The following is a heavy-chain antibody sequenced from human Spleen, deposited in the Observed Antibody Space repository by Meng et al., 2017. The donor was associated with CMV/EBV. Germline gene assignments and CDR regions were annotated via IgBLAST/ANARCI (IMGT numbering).Heavy chain of an antibody. J-gene: IGHJ5*02. CDR1: FTFSKCG. Sequence: FTFSKCGMHWVRQAPGKGLEWVAVISYDGSNKYYADSVKGRFTISRDNSKNTLYLQMNSLRAEDTAVYYCAREALDYYDSSGLDWFDPWGQGTLVTVSS. V-gene: IGHV3-30*19. D-gene: IGHD3-22*01. CDR3: AREALDYYDSSGLDWFDP. CDR2: ISYDGSNK.